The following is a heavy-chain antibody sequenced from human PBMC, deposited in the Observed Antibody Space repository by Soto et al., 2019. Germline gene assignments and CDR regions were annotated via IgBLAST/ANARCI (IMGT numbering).Heavy chain of an antibody. V-gene: IGHV3-11*05. CDR1: GFSVSSSY. J-gene: IGHJ4*02. CDR3: ASELRYFDWPLPSSDY. Sequence: GGSLRLSCAASGFSVSSSYMSWVRQAPGKGLEWVSYISSSSSYTNYADSVKGRFTISRDNAKNSLYLQMNSLRAEDTAVYYCASELRYFDWPLPSSDYWGQGTLVTVSS. CDR2: ISSSSSYT. D-gene: IGHD3-9*01.